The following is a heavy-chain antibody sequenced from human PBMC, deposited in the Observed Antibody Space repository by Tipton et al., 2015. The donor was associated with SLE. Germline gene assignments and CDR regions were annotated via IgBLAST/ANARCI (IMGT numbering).Heavy chain of an antibody. D-gene: IGHD6-13*01. V-gene: IGHV4-39*02. CDR3: ARETIAATGNWFDP. J-gene: IGHJ5*02. CDR2: IYYSGST. CDR1: GGSISSGSYY. Sequence: LRLSCTVSGGSISSGSYYWGWIRQPPGKGLEWIGSIYYSGSTYYNPSLKSRVTISVDTSKNHFSLKLSSVTAADTAVYYCARETIAATGNWFDPWGQGTLVTVSS.